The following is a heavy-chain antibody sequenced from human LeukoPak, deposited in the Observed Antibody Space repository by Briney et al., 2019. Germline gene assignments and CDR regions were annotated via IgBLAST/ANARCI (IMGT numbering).Heavy chain of an antibody. V-gene: IGHV1-69*01. D-gene: IGHD3-22*01. CDR3: ARDRGYYDSSGYYIFDY. Sequence: ASVKVSCKASGGTFSSYAISWVRQAPGQGLEWMGGIIPIFGTANYAQKFQGRVTITADESTSTAYMELSSLRSEDTAVYYCARDRGYYDSSGYYIFDYWGQGTLVTVSS. CDR1: GGTFSSYA. CDR2: IIPIFGTA. J-gene: IGHJ4*02.